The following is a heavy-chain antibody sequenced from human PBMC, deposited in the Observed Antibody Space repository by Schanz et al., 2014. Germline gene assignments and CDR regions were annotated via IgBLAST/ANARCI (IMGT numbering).Heavy chain of an antibody. CDR1: GFSIRNHD. V-gene: IGHV3-21*01. CDR2: ISSSGSYI. Sequence: VQMVESGGGVVQPGGSLRLSCAASGFSIRNHDMHWVRQAPGKGLEWVSSISSSGSYIHYADSVKGRFTISRDNAKISLYLQMNSLRVEDTAVYYCARDTSYGMDVWGQGTTVTVSS. J-gene: IGHJ6*02. CDR3: ARDTSYGMDV.